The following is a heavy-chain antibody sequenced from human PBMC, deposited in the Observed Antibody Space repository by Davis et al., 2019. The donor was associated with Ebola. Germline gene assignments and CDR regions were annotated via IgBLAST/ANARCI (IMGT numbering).Heavy chain of an antibody. Sequence: GESLKISCAASGFTFSGSAMHWVRQASGKGLEWVGRIRSKANSYATAYAASVKGRFTISRDDSKNTAYLQMNSLKTEDTAVYYCTLWGYPSYYYGMDVWGQGTTVTVSS. J-gene: IGHJ6*02. CDR3: TLWGYPSYYYGMDV. D-gene: IGHD3-16*01. V-gene: IGHV3-73*01. CDR2: IRSKANSYAT. CDR1: GFTFSGSA.